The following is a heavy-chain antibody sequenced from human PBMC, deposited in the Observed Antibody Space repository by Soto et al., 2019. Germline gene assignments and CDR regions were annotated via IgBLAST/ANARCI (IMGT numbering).Heavy chain of an antibody. CDR2: IYYSGST. D-gene: IGHD3-10*01. CDR1: GGSISSSSYY. CDR3: ARSSGSYYNVAFDY. V-gene: IGHV4-39*01. J-gene: IGHJ4*02. Sequence: SETLSLTCTVSGGSISSSSYYWGWIRQPPGKGLEWIGSIYYSGSTYYNPSLKSRVTISVDTSKNQFSLKLSSVTAADTAVYYCARSSGSYYNVAFDYWGQGXLVTVSS.